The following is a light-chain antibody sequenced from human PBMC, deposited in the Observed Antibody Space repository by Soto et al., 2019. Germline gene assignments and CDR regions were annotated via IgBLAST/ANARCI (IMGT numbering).Light chain of an antibody. V-gene: IGKV1-27*01. Sequence: DIQMTQSPSSLSASVGDRVTITCRASQVISNYLAWYQQKPGKVPKLLISAASTLQSGVPSRFSGSGSGTDFTLTIASLQPEDVATYYCQKYNSAPPAFGQGTKVEIK. J-gene: IGKJ1*01. CDR1: QVISNY. CDR3: QKYNSAPPA. CDR2: AAS.